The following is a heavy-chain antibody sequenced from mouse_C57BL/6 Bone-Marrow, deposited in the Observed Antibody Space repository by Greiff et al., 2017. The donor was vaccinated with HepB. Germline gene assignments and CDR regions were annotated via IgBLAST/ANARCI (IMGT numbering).Heavy chain of an antibody. Sequence: EVKLVESGGDLVKPGGSLKLSCAASGFTFSSYGMSWVRQTPDKRLEWVATISSGVSYTYYPDSVKGRFTISRDNAKNTLYLQMSSLKSEDTAMYYCARYDYGYAMDYWGQGTSVTVSS. D-gene: IGHD2-4*01. J-gene: IGHJ4*01. CDR2: ISSGVSYT. V-gene: IGHV5-6*01. CDR1: GFTFSSYG. CDR3: ARYDYGYAMDY.